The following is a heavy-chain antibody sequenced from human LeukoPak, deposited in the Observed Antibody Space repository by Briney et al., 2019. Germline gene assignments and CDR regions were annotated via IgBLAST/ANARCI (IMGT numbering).Heavy chain of an antibody. Sequence: SQTLSLTCTVSGGSISSGGYYWSWIPQHPGKGLEWNGYIYYSGSTYYNPSLKSRVTITVDTSKNQFSLKLSSVTAADTAVYYCARVARNYYGSGSDTFDYWGQGTLVTVSS. CDR2: IYYSGST. D-gene: IGHD3-10*01. J-gene: IGHJ4*02. CDR3: ARVARNYYGSGSDTFDY. CDR1: GGSISSGGYY. V-gene: IGHV4-31*03.